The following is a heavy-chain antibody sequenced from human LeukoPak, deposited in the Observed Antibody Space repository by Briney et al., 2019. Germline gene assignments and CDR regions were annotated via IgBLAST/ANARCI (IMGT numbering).Heavy chain of an antibody. CDR1: GFIVSSNY. V-gene: IGHV3-53*01. D-gene: IGHD4-11*01. J-gene: IGHJ4*02. CDR3: ASGVVTTFFDY. CDR2: LYSGGST. Sequence: GGSLRLSCAASGFIVSSNYMSWVRQAPGKGLEWVSVLYSGGSTYYADSVKGRFTISRDDSKNTLYLQMNSLRVEDTAVYYCASGVVTTFFDYWGQGTLVTVSS.